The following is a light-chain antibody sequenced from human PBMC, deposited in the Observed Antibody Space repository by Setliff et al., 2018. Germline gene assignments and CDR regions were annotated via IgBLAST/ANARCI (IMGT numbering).Light chain of an antibody. CDR1: SSDVGYYNY. V-gene: IGLV2-14*01. Sequence: QSALAQPAPVSGSPGQSITISCTGTSSDVGYYNYVSWYQHHPAKAPKLMIYEASNRPSGVSNRFSGSKSGNTASLTISGLQAEDEADYYCSSYTSGSTLYVFGTGTKGTVL. CDR2: EAS. J-gene: IGLJ1*01. CDR3: SSYTSGSTLYV.